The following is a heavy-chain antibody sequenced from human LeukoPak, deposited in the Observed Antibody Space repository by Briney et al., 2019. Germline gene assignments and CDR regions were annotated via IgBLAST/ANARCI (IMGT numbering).Heavy chain of an antibody. V-gene: IGHV4-4*07. Sequence: SETLTLTCTVSGGSISSYYWSWIRQPARKGLEWIGRIYTSGSTNYNPSLKSRVTMSVDTSKNQFSLKLSSVTAADTAVYYCARGGLRGYSYVEQYDYWGQGTLVTVSS. CDR1: GGSISSYY. CDR3: ARGGLRGYSYVEQYDY. J-gene: IGHJ4*02. CDR2: IYTSGST. D-gene: IGHD5-18*01.